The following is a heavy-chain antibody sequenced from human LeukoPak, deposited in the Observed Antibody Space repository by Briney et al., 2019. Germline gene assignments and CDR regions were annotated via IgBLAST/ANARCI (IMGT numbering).Heavy chain of an antibody. V-gene: IGHV3-69-1*01. CDR1: GFTFSNAW. CDR3: ARLRGYSGYDTFFDY. D-gene: IGHD5-12*01. CDR2: IGRTGAI. J-gene: IGHJ4*02. Sequence: GGSLRLSCAASGFTFSNAWMSWVRQAPGKGLEWVSYIGRTGAIFYADSVKGRFTISRDNSKNTLYLQMNSLRAEDTAVYYCARLRGYSGYDTFFDYWGQGTLVTVSS.